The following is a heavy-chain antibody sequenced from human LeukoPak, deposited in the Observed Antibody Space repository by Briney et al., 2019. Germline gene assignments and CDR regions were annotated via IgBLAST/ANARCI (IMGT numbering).Heavy chain of an antibody. V-gene: IGHV3-48*03. Sequence: GGSLRLSCAASGFTFSSYEMNWVRQAPGKGLEWVSYISSSGSTICYADSVKGRFTISRDNAKNSLYLQMNSLRAEDTAVYYCARGGAYYYDSTHAFDIWGQGTMVTVSS. CDR1: GFTFSSYE. J-gene: IGHJ3*02. CDR3: ARGGAYYYDSTHAFDI. D-gene: IGHD3-22*01. CDR2: ISSSGSTI.